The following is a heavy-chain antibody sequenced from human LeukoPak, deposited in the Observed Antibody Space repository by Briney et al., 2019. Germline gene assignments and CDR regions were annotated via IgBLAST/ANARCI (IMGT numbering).Heavy chain of an antibody. V-gene: IGHV4-4*02. CDR1: GGSISSSNW. D-gene: IGHD6-6*01. Sequence: SGTLSLTCAVSGGSISSSNWWSWVRQPPGKGLEWIGEIYHSGSTNYNPSLKSRVTISVDKSKNQFSLKLSSVTAADTAVYYCARESTLSIAALSPMDVWDKGTTVTVSS. CDR2: IYHSGST. J-gene: IGHJ6*03. CDR3: ARESTLSIAALSPMDV.